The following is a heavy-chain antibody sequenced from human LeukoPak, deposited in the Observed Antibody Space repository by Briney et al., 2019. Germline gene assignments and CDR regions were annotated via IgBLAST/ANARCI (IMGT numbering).Heavy chain of an antibody. CDR3: ARDRSGYTYGLDY. Sequence: GGSLRLSCAASGFSSSSYGMHWVRQAPGKGLEWVAVIWYDGNNKDYVDSVKGRFTISRDNSKNTLYLQVNSLRAEDTAVYYCARDRSGYTYGLDYWGQGTLVTVSS. CDR1: GFSSSSYG. J-gene: IGHJ4*02. V-gene: IGHV3-33*08. D-gene: IGHD5-18*01. CDR2: IWYDGNNK.